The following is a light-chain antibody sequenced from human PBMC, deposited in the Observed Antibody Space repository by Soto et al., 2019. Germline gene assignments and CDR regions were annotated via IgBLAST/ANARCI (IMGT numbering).Light chain of an antibody. J-gene: IGKJ1*01. V-gene: IGKV1-5*03. Sequence: DIQMTQSPSTLSASVGDRVTITCRASQSMSSWLAWYQQKPGKAPKLLIYKASSLESGVPSRFSGSGSGTEFTLTISSLQPEDFATYYCQQSYSTPWTFGQGTKVDIK. CDR1: QSMSSW. CDR2: KAS. CDR3: QQSYSTPWT.